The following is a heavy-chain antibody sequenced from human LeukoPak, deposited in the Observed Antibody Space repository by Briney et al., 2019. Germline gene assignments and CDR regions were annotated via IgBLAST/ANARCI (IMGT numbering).Heavy chain of an antibody. D-gene: IGHD5-12*01. V-gene: IGHV4-59*01. CDR2: IYYSGST. Sequence: PSETLSLTCTVSGGSISSYYWSWIRQHPGKGLEWIGYIYYSGSTNYNPSLKSRVTISVDTSKNQFSLKLSSVTAADTAVYYCARAGYSGYDYDYWGQGTLVTVSS. CDR3: ARAGYSGYDYDY. CDR1: GGSISSYY. J-gene: IGHJ4*02.